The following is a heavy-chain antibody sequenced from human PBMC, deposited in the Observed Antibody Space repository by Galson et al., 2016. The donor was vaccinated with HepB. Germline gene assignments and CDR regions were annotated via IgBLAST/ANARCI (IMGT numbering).Heavy chain of an antibody. V-gene: IGHV4-39*02. J-gene: IGHJ5*02. CDR2: IYYGGRT. CDR1: GGPISSRSYY. Sequence: SETLSLTCTVSGGPISSRSYYWGWIRQPPGKGLEWIGSIYYGGRTSYNPSLKSRVTISVDTSKTQFSLQLNSVTPEDTAVYYCARDVIEYNWRYNWFDPWGQGTLVTVSS. CDR3: ARDVIEYNWRYNWFDP. D-gene: IGHD1-20*01.